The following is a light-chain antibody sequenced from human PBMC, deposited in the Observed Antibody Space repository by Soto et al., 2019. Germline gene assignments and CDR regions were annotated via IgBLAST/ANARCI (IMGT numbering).Light chain of an antibody. J-gene: IGKJ2*01. CDR3: QQYDSVPST. CDR2: DAS. Sequence: DIQMTQSPSSLSASVGDRVTITCQASQDINTYLDWYQQKSGKAPKLLIYDASNLETGVPSRFSGSRSGTDFTFTISSLQPEDIATYHCQQYDSVPSTFGQGTKVEIK. CDR1: QDINTY. V-gene: IGKV1-33*01.